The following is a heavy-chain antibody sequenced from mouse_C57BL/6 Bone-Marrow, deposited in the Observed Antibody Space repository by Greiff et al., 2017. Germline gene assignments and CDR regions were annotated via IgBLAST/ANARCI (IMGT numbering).Heavy chain of an antibody. V-gene: IGHV5-9-1*02. J-gene: IGHJ1*03. CDR1: GFTFSSYA. CDR3: TREISTVVATVDWYFDV. CDR2: ISSGGDYI. D-gene: IGHD1-1*01. Sequence: EVKLMESGEGLVKPGGSLKLSCAASGFTFSSYAMSWVRQTPEKRLEWVAYISSGGDYIYYADTVKGRFTISSDNARNTLYLQMRSLKSADTAMYYCTREISTVVATVDWYFDVWGTGTTVTVSS.